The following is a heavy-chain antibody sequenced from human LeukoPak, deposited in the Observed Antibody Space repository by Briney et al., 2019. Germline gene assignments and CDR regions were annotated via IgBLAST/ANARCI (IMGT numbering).Heavy chain of an antibody. D-gene: IGHD3/OR15-3a*01. Sequence: GSLRLSCAASGFTFSSYAMSWVRQAPGKGLEWVSAISGSGGSTYYADSVKGRFTISRDNSKNTLYLQMNSLRAEDTALYHCARGLTHYYYYYGMDVWGQGTTVTVSS. CDR1: GFTFSSYA. V-gene: IGHV3-23*01. CDR3: ARGLTHYYYYYGMDV. J-gene: IGHJ6*02. CDR2: ISGSGGST.